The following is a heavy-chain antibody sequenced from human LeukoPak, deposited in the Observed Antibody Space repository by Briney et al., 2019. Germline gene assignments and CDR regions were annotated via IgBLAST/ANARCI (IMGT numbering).Heavy chain of an antibody. J-gene: IGHJ4*02. CDR2: INPNSGGT. CDR1: GYTFTGYY. V-gene: IGHV1-2*02. D-gene: IGHD3-3*01. CDR3: ARSTIFGVVIIAHFDY. Sequence: ASVKVSCKASGYTFTGYYMHWVRQAPGQGLEWMGWINPNSGGTNYAQKFQGRVTMTRDTSISTDYMELSRLRSDDTAVYYCARSTIFGVVIIAHFDYWGQGTLVTVSS.